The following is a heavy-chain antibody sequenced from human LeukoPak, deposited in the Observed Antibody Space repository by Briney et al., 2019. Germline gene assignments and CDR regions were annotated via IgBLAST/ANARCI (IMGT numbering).Heavy chain of an antibody. D-gene: IGHD5-18*01. CDR1: GFTFNSYW. V-gene: IGHV3-7*01. J-gene: IGHJ4*02. Sequence: GGSLRLSCAASGFTFNSYWMSWVRQAPGRGLEWVANIKQDGSAKYYVDSVKGRFTISRDNAKNSLYLQMHSLRAEDTAVYYCARRATTERGHSYGLDYWGQGTLVTVSS. CDR2: IKQDGSAK. CDR3: ARRATTERGHSYGLDY.